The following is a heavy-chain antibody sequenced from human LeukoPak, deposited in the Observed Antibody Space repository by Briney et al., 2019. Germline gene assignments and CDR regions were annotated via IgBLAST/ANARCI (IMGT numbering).Heavy chain of an antibody. Sequence: GGSLRLSCAASGFTFNTYGMHWVRQAPGKGLEWVAFIRYDGSEKYYADSVKGRFTTSRDNSKNTLYLQMNSLRAEDTAVYYCAKAPAAAGTNWFDPWGQGTLVTVSS. J-gene: IGHJ5*02. V-gene: IGHV3-30*02. CDR1: GFTFNTYG. CDR2: IRYDGSEK. D-gene: IGHD6-13*01. CDR3: AKAPAAAGTNWFDP.